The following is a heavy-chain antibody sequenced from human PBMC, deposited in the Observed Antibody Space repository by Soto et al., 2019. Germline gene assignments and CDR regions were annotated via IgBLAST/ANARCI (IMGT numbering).Heavy chain of an antibody. CDR1: GFTFSNYA. Sequence: GGSLRLSCAASGFTFSNYAISWVRQAPGKGLEWVSIISGSGDSPYYADSGKGRFTISRDNSRNTLYLQMNSLRAGDSAKYYCAKEGNSGLYYFDYWGPGTLVTVSS. V-gene: IGHV3-23*01. J-gene: IGHJ4*02. CDR2: ISGSGDSP. D-gene: IGHD6-19*01. CDR3: AKEGNSGLYYFDY.